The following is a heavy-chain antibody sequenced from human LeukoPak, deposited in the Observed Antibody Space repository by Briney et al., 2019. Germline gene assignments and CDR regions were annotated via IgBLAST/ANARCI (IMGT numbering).Heavy chain of an antibody. V-gene: IGHV3-23*01. CDR2: ISGSGDST. D-gene: IGHD6-13*01. Sequence: GGSLRLSCAASGFTFSSYATSWVRQAPGKGLEWVSAISGSGDSTYYGDSVKGRFTISRDNSKNTLYLQMNSLRAEDTAVYYCAKTRPLDSSSWSHGDYWGQGTLVTVSS. J-gene: IGHJ4*02. CDR3: AKTRPLDSSSWSHGDY. CDR1: GFTFSSYA.